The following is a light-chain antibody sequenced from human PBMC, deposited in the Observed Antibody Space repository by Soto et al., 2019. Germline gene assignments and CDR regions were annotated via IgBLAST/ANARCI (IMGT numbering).Light chain of an antibody. CDR1: QSLLHSSGNNY. V-gene: IGKV2-28*01. Sequence: DIVMTQSPLSLPVTPGDSASISCRSSQSLLHSSGNNYLDWYLQKPGQSPQLLIYLGCNLAPGVPDKFSGSGSGTDFTLKISRVEAEDVAVYYCMQALQTPFTFGGGTKVEIK. CDR3: MQALQTPFT. CDR2: LGC. J-gene: IGKJ4*01.